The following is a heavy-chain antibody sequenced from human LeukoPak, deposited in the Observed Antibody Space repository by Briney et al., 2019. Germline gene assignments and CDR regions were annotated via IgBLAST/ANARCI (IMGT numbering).Heavy chain of an antibody. CDR3: ARDTGILEWLPPDRYYYYYYMDV. D-gene: IGHD3-3*01. CDR2: IIPIFGTA. J-gene: IGHJ6*03. V-gene: IGHV1-69*13. Sequence: AASVKVSCKASGGTFSSYAISWVRQAPGQGLEWMGGIIPIFGTANYAQKFQGRVTITADESTSTAYMELSSLRSEDTAVYYCARDTGILEWLPPDRYYYYYYMDVWGKGTTVTVSS. CDR1: GGTFSSYA.